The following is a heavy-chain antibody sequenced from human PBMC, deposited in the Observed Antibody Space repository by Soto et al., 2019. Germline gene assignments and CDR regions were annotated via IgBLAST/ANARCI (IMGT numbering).Heavy chain of an antibody. J-gene: IGHJ4*02. Sequence: GSLRLSFAASGFTFSGYAMGWVRQAPGKGLEWVSLISDSSGNRYHADSVKGRFTISRDNSKNTLYLQMNSLRAEDTAVYYCAKGSGPPYSGSYVDYWGQGTLVTVSS. V-gene: IGHV3-23*01. CDR3: AKGSGPPYSGSYVDY. CDR1: GFTFSGYA. D-gene: IGHD1-26*01. CDR2: ISDSSGNR.